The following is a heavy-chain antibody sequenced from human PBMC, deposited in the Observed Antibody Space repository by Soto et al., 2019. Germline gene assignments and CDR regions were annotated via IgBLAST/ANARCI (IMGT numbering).Heavy chain of an antibody. V-gene: IGHV3-23*01. J-gene: IGHJ3*01. CDR3: AKERYWSATSCYGGFDV. CDR1: GFRFSSYA. CDR2: ISGGGANT. Sequence: EVQLLESGGDLVQSGGSLRLSCVASGFRFSSYAMSWVRQAPGRGLEWVSTISGGGANTQYAESVKGRFTISRDNSKNTLHLLMTALRADDTALYFYAKERYWSATSCYGGFDVWGQGTEVTVSS. D-gene: IGHD2-2*01.